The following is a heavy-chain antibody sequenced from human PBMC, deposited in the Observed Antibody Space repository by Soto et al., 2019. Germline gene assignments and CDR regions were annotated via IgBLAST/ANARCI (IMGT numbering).Heavy chain of an antibody. CDR3: ARPMGDTRDDAFDI. V-gene: IGHV3-30-3*01. J-gene: IGHJ3*02. D-gene: IGHD1-26*01. CDR2: ISYDGSNK. Sequence: QVQLVESGGGVVQPGRSLRLSCAASGFTFSSYAMHWVRQAPGKGLEWVAVISYDGSNKYYADSVKGRFTISRDNSKNTLYLQMNSLRAEDTAVYYCARPMGDTRDDAFDIWGQGTMVTVSS. CDR1: GFTFSSYA.